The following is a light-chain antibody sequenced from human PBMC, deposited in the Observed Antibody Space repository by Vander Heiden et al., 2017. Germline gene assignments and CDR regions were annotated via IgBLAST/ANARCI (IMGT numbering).Light chain of an antibody. Sequence: SYELTQPLSVSVALGQTARITCGGNNIGSKNVHWYQQKPGQALVLVIYRDSNRPSGIPERFSGSNSGNTATLTISRAQAGDEADYYCQVWDSSTAVFGGGTKLTVL. CDR2: RDS. CDR3: QVWDSSTAV. CDR1: NIGSKN. V-gene: IGLV3-9*01. J-gene: IGLJ3*02.